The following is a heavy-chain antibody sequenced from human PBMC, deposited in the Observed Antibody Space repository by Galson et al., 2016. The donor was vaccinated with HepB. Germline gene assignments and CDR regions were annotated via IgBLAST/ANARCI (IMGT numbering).Heavy chain of an antibody. V-gene: IGHV1-46*01. Sequence: SVKVSCKASGYTITGYHIHWVRQAPGQGLEWMGIVTPTTGSTSYAQKFRGRVTMTRDTSTSTVYMELSSLRSEDTAMYYCASEKGGTCYFEYWGQGTLVTVSS. D-gene: IGHD2-15*01. CDR2: VTPTTGST. CDR1: GYTITGYH. CDR3: ASEKGGTCYFEY. J-gene: IGHJ4*02.